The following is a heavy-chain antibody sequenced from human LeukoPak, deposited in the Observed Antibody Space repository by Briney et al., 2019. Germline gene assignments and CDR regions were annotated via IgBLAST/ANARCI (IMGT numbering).Heavy chain of an antibody. J-gene: IGHJ4*02. Sequence: SETLSLTCTVSGYSISSSYWSWIRQPAGKGLEWIGRFYTSGSANYSPSLKSRVSMSVDTSKNQLSLKLTSVTAADTAVYYCARVRGCSSTSCHYFDNWGQGTLSPSPQ. V-gene: IGHV4-4*07. CDR1: GYSISSSY. CDR3: ARVRGCSSTSCHYFDN. CDR2: FYTSGSA. D-gene: IGHD2-2*01.